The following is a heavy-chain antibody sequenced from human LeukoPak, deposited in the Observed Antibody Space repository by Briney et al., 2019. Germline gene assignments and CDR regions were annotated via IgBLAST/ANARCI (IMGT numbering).Heavy chain of an antibody. CDR3: ASTRNPQLYYAFWSGYYRA. CDR1: GFTFSDYY. D-gene: IGHD3-3*01. Sequence: KSGGSLRLSCAASGFTFSDYYMSWIRQAPGKGLEWVSYISSSGSTIYYADSVKGRFTISRDNAKNSLYLQMNSLRAEDTAVYYCASTRNPQLYYAFWSGYYRAWGQGTLVTVSS. CDR2: ISSSGSTI. J-gene: IGHJ5*02. V-gene: IGHV3-11*04.